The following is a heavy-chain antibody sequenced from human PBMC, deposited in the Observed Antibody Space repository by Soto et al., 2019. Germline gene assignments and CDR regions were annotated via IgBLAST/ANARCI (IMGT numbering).Heavy chain of an antibody. D-gene: IGHD2-15*01. J-gene: IGHJ4*02. CDR1: GFTFSSYW. CDR2: INSDGSST. CDR3: VRTSLVVAAATREDY. Sequence: EVQLVESGGGLVQPGGSLRLSCAASGFTFSSYWMPWVGQAPGKGRVWVSRINSDGSSTSYADSVKGRFTISRDNAKNTLYLQMNSLRAEDTAVYYCVRTSLVVAAATREDYWGQGTLVTVSS. V-gene: IGHV3-74*01.